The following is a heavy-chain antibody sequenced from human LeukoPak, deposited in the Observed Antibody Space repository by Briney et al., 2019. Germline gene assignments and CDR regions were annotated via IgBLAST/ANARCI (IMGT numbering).Heavy chain of an antibody. D-gene: IGHD3-3*01. J-gene: IGHJ4*02. Sequence: PGGSLRLSCAGSGFTFRSYWMTWVRQAPGKGLEWVANIKEDGSEKYYVDSVKGRFTISRDNAKNSLYLQMNSLRAEDTAVYYCATARPANLGVVIIFEFWGQGTLVTVSS. V-gene: IGHV3-7*02. CDR2: IKEDGSEK. CDR3: ATARPANLGVVIIFEF. CDR1: GFTFRSYW.